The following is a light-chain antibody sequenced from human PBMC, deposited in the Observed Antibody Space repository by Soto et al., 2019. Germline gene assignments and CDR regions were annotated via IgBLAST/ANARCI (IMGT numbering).Light chain of an antibody. V-gene: IGLV1-44*01. CDR1: SSNIGATT. CDR2: SND. Sequence: QSVLTQPPSASGTPGQRVTISCSGSSSNIGATTVNWYQQFPGTAPKLVIYSNDQRPSGVPDRFSGSKSGTSASLAISGRQSDDEAEYYCATWDDKLRGVVFGGGTKVTVL. J-gene: IGLJ2*01. CDR3: ATWDDKLRGVV.